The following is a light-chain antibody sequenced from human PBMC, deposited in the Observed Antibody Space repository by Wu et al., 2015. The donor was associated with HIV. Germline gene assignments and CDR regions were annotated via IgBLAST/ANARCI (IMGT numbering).Light chain of an antibody. V-gene: IGKV1-9*01. J-gene: IGKJ5*01. CDR1: QGISSY. CDR3: QQLNSYPHVT. CDR2: AAS. Sequence: DIQMTQSPSFLSASVGDRVTITCRASQGISSYLAWYQQKPGKAPKLLIYAASTLQSGVPSRFSGSGSGTEFTLTISSLQPEDFATYYCQQLNSYPHVTFGQGTRLGIK.